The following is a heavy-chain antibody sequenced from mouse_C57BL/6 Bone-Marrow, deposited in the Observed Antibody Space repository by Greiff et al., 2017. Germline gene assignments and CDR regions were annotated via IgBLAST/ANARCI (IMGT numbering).Heavy chain of an antibody. J-gene: IGHJ3*01. CDR2: ISSGSSTI. Sequence: EVKLVESGGGLVKPGGSLKLSCAASGFTFSDYGMHWVRQAPEKGLEWVAYISSGSSTIYYADTVKGRCTISRDNAKNTLFLQLASLRSEDTAMYYCARHGNFSWFAYWGQGTLVTVSA. CDR3: ARHGNFSWFAY. CDR1: GFTFSDYG. V-gene: IGHV5-17*01. D-gene: IGHD2-1*01.